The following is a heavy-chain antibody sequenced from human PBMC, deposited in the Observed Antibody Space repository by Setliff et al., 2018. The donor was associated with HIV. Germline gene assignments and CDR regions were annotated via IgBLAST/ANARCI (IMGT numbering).Heavy chain of an antibody. CDR1: GGSLSGYY. Sequence: SETLSLTCAVYGGSLSGYYWSWIRQAPGKGLEWIGEINHRGRTRYNPSLKSRVTISVETSKNQFSLRVNSVTAADTAFYYCARGFSGDYVFTGYMDAWGKGTTVTGSS. CDR3: ARGFSGDYVFTGYMDA. J-gene: IGHJ6*03. CDR2: INHRGRT. V-gene: IGHV4-34*01. D-gene: IGHD3-3*01.